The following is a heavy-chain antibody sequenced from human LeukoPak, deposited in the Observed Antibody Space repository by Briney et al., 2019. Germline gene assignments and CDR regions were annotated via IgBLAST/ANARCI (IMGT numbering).Heavy chain of an antibody. CDR2: MNPNSGNT. V-gene: IGHV1-8*03. CDR3: ARRSGYYYYMDV. J-gene: IGHJ6*03. CDR1: GYTFTSYD. Sequence: GASVKVSCKASGYTFTSYDINWVRQATGQGLEWMGWMNPNSGNTGYAQKFQGRVTITRNTSISTAYMELRSLRSDDTAVYYCARRSGYYYYMDVWGKGTTVTVSS.